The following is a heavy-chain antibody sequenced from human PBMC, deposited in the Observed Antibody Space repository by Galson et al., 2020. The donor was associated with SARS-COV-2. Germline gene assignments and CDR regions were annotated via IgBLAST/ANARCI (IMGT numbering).Heavy chain of an antibody. D-gene: IGHD2-8*01. CDR2: TYYRDKWYY. CDR1: GDSVSSHGAA. CDR3: AMYEISPTTTTGGLDV. V-gene: IGHV6-1*01. J-gene: IGHJ6*02. Sequence: SQTLSLTCAISGDSVSSHGAAWNWIRQSPSRGLEWLGRTYYRDKWYYDFALSVKSRITVKPDTSKNQFSLQLHSVTPEDTAVYYCAMYEISPTTTTGGLDVWVHGTTVSVTS.